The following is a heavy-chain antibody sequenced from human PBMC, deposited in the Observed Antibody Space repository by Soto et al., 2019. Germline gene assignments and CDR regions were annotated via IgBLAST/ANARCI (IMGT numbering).Heavy chain of an antibody. J-gene: IGHJ4*02. V-gene: IGHV3-33*01. CDR1: GFTFGSYG. CDR3: AREVGWAADIDY. D-gene: IGHD6-13*01. CDR2: VWYDGSNK. Sequence: QVQLVESGGGVVQPGRSLRLSGTASGFTFGSYGMHWVRQAPGKGLEWVAVVWYDGSNKYYADSVKGRFTISRDNSKNTLYLQMNSLRAEDTAVYYCAREVGWAADIDYWGQGTLVTVSS.